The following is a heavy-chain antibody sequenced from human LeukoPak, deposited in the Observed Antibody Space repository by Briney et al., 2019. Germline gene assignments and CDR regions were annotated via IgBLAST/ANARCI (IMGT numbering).Heavy chain of an antibody. CDR1: GGTFSSYA. V-gene: IGHV1-69*06. J-gene: IGHJ3*02. CDR3: ARGSIAPRRRDAFDI. CDR2: IIPIFGTA. D-gene: IGHD6-6*01. Sequence: GASVKVSCKASGGTFSSYAISWVRQAPGQGLEWMGGIIPIFGTANYAQKFQGRVTITADKSTSTAYMELSSLRSEDTAVYYCARGSIAPRRRDAFDIWGQGTMVTVSS.